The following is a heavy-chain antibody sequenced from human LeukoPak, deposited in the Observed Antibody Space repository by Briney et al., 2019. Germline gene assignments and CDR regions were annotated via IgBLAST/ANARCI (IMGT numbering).Heavy chain of an antibody. J-gene: IGHJ4*02. CDR1: GGTFSSYA. CDR3: AREGHSSGWYPFDY. D-gene: IGHD6-19*01. V-gene: IGHV1-69*13. Sequence: ASVKVSCKASGGTFSSYAISWVRQAPGQGLEWMGGIIPIFGTANYAQKFQGRVTITADESTSTAYMEPSSLRSEDTAVYYCAREGHSSGWYPFDYWGQGTLVTVSS. CDR2: IIPIFGTA.